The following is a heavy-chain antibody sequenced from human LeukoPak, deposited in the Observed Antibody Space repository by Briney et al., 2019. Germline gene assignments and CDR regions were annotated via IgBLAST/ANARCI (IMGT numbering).Heavy chain of an antibody. D-gene: IGHD6-19*01. Sequence: PGGSLRLSCAASGFTFSNHGMHWVRQAPGKGLEWVAVISNDGQKQYYEDSVKGRFTISRDNSRDTLYLQMSSLTTADTAVYYCAKDHCASGNCGFYYWGQGNLVTVSS. V-gene: IGHV3-30*18. J-gene: IGHJ4*02. CDR1: GFTFSNHG. CDR2: ISNDGQKQ. CDR3: AKDHCASGNCGFYY.